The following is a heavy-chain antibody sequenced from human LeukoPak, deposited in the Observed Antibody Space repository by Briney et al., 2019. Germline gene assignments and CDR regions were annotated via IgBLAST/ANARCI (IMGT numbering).Heavy chain of an antibody. CDR2: IYYSGST. D-gene: IGHD5-18*01. CDR1: GGSISSSNW. V-gene: IGHV4-4*02. CDR3: ASTTPQLATAFDI. J-gene: IGHJ3*02. Sequence: SETLSLTCAVSGGSISSSNWWSWVRQPPGKGLEWIGYIYYSGSTNYNPSLKSRVTISVDTSKNQFSLKPSSVTAADTAVYYCASTTPQLATAFDIWGQGTMVTVSS.